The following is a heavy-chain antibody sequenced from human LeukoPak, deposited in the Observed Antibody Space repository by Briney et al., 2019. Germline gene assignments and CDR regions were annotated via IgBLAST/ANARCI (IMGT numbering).Heavy chain of an antibody. J-gene: IGHJ4*02. Sequence: PSETLSLTCAVYGGSFSGYYWSWIRQPPGKGLEWIGEINHRGSTNYNPSLKSRVTTSVDTSKNQFSLKLSSVTAADTPVYYCARAHMVEMATIFDYWGQGTLVTVSS. D-gene: IGHD5-24*01. V-gene: IGHV4-34*01. CDR1: GGSFSGYY. CDR2: INHRGST. CDR3: ARAHMVEMATIFDY.